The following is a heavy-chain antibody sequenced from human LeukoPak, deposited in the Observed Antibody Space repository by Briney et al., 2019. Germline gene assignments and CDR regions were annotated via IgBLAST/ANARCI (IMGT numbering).Heavy chain of an antibody. CDR1: GGTFSSYA. D-gene: IGHD1-26*01. V-gene: IGHV1-69*05. CDR3: ARAVVGATGDAFDN. Sequence: ASVKVSCKASGGTFSSYAISWVRQAPGQGLEWMGGIIPIFGTANYAQKFQGRVTITTDESTSTAYMELSSLRSEDTAVYYCARAVVGATGDAFDNWGQGTMVTVSS. J-gene: IGHJ3*02. CDR2: IIPIFGTA.